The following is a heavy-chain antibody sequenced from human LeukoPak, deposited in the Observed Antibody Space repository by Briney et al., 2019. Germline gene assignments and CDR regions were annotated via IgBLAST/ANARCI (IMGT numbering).Heavy chain of an antibody. D-gene: IGHD6-13*01. CDR3: ARVTAAAGTFPY. CDR2: IYHSGHT. Sequence: KPSETLSLTCTVSGGSIANYYWSWIRLAPGKGLEWIGYIYHSGHTNYNPSLKSRVTISVDTSKNQFSLKLSSVTAADTAVYYCARVTAAAGTFPYWGQGTLVTVSS. V-gene: IGHV4-59*12. CDR1: GGSIANYY. J-gene: IGHJ4*02.